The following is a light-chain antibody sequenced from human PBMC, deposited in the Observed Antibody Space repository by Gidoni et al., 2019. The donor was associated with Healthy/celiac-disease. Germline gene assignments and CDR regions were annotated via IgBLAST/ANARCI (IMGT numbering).Light chain of an antibody. Sequence: EIVLTQSPGHLSLSPGERATLSCRASQSVSSSYLAWYQQKPGQAPRLLIYGASSSATGIPDRFSGSGSGTDFTLTISRLEPEDFAVYYCQQYGSSRWTFGQGTKVEIK. V-gene: IGKV3-20*01. CDR1: QSVSSSY. CDR2: GAS. J-gene: IGKJ1*01. CDR3: QQYGSSRWT.